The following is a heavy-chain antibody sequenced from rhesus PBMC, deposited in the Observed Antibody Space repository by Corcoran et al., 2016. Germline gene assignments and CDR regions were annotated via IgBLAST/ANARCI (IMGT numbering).Heavy chain of an antibody. D-gene: IGHD3-28*01. J-gene: IGHJ4*01. CDR3: ARDRRSGYYTHLSYFDY. CDR1: GGSISSNY. V-gene: IGHV4-173*01. Sequence: QLQLQESGPGLVKPSATLSLTCAVSGGSISSNYLTWIRQPPGTGLEWIGRISGSGGSTDYNPSLKSRVTISTDTSKNQFSLKLSSVTAADTAVYYCARDRRSGYYTHLSYFDYWGQGVLVTVSS. CDR2: ISGSGGST.